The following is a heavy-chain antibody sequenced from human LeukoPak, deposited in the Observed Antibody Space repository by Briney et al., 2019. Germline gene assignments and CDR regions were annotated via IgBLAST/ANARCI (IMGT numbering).Heavy chain of an antibody. D-gene: IGHD6-19*01. CDR2: IIPIFGTA. Sequence: LVKVSCKASGGTFSSYAISWVRQAPGQGLEWMGGIIPIFGTANYAQKFQGRVTITADKSTSTAYMELSSLRSEDTAVYYCARPVAGTGYFDYWGQGTLVTVSS. CDR3: ARPVAGTGYFDY. CDR1: GGTFSSYA. J-gene: IGHJ4*02. V-gene: IGHV1-69*06.